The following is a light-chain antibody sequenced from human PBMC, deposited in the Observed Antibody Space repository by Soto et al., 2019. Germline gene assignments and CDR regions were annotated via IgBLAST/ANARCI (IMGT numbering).Light chain of an antibody. CDR1: QSVSSS. CDR2: GAS. V-gene: IGKV3-15*01. Sequence: EIVMTQSPATLSLSPGERATLSCRASQSVSSSLAWYQQKPGQAPRLLIYGASTRATGIPARFSGSGSGTEFTLTISSLQSEDFAVYYCQQYNNWPPLTFGGGTKVEIK. J-gene: IGKJ4*01. CDR3: QQYNNWPPLT.